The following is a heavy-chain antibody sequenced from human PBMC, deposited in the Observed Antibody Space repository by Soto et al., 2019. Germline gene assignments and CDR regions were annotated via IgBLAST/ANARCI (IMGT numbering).Heavy chain of an antibody. V-gene: IGHV3-48*02. J-gene: IGHJ4*02. CDR2: ISYSSATI. Sequence: PGGSLRLSCAASGFTFSNYGINWVHQAPGRGLEWISFISYSSATIHYADSVRGRFTISRDNANNSLYLEMSSLRDEDTAVYFCARDSSKYTYGSFYFDYWGQGTLVTVSS. CDR1: GFTFSNYG. CDR3: ARDSSKYTYGSFYFDY. D-gene: IGHD5-18*01.